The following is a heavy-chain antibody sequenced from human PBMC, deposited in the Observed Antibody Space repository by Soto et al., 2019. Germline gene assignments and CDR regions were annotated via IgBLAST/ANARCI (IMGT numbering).Heavy chain of an antibody. V-gene: IGHV3-30-3*01. D-gene: IGHD6-13*01. CDR1: GFTFSNYA. J-gene: IGHJ3*02. CDR3: AIIATSGGGDAFDI. Sequence: QVQLVESGGGVVQPGRSLTLSCAASGFTFSNYAMHWVRQAPGKGLEWVAAILSDEINKYSADSVKGRFTISRDNSKNTLYLQVNSLRPDDTAVYYCAIIATSGGGDAFDIRGQGSMVTVSS. CDR2: ILSDEINK.